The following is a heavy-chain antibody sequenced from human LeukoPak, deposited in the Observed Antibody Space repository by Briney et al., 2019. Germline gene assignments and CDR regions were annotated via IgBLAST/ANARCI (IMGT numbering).Heavy chain of an antibody. J-gene: IGHJ4*02. CDR2: IYPGDSDT. V-gene: IGHV5-51*01. CDR3: ASFGDSSSYSHYFDY. D-gene: IGHD3-22*01. CDR1: GYSFTDYW. Sequence: GESLKISCQGSGYSFTDYWIGWVRQMPGKGLEWMAIIYPGDSDTRYSPSFQGQVTISADKSISTAYLQWSSLKASDTAMYYCASFGDSSSYSHYFDYWGQGTLVTVSS.